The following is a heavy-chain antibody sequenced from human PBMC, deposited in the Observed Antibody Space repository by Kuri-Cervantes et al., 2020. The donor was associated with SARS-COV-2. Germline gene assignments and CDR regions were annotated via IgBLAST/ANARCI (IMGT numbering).Heavy chain of an antibody. CDR1: GFSLTTSGVG. CDR2: VYWDDDF. CDR3: VRIRAATVIADY. D-gene: IGHD4-11*01. V-gene: IGHV2-5*02. J-gene: IGHJ4*02. Sequence: SGPTLVKPTETLTLTCTFSGFSLTTSGVGVGWIRQPPGKALEWLALVYWDDDFRYRPSLGTRLTLTKDTSKNQVVLTMTNMDPVDTATYYCVRIRAATVIADYWGQGTLVTVSS.